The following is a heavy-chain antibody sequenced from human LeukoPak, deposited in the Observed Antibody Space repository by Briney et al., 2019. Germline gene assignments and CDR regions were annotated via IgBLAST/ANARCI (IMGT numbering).Heavy chain of an antibody. CDR3: ARDAHSSGWYYFDY. V-gene: IGHV3-74*01. CDR2: INSDGRST. Sequence: GGSLRLSCAASGFTFSSYWMHWVRQVPRKGLVWVSRINSDGRSTSYADSVKGRFTISRDNAKNTLYLQMNSLRAEDTAVYYCARDAHSSGWYYFDYWGQGTLVTVSS. D-gene: IGHD6-19*01. J-gene: IGHJ4*02. CDR1: GFTFSSYW.